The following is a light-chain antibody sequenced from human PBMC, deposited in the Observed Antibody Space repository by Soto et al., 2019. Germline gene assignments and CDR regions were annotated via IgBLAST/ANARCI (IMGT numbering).Light chain of an antibody. CDR2: AAS. J-gene: IGKJ4*01. CDR3: QQSYSTPPLT. V-gene: IGKV1-39*01. Sequence: DIQMTQSPSSLSASVGDRVTITCRASQSISSYLNWYQQKPGKAPKLLIYAASSLHSGVPSRFSGSGSGTDLTLTISSLQPEDFATYYCQQSYSTPPLTFGGGTKVEIK. CDR1: QSISSY.